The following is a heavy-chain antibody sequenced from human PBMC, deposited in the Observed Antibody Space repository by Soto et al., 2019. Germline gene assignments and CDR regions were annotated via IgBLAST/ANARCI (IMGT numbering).Heavy chain of an antibody. CDR1: GFSISSYY. CDR3: ARVSGSYRGPNWFDP. V-gene: IGHV4-59*01. Sequence: PSETLSLTCTFSGFSISSYYWSWIRQPPGKGLEWIGYIYYSGSTNYNPSLKSRVTISVDTSKNQFSLKLSSVTAADTAVYYCARVSGSYRGPNWFDPWGQGTLVTVSS. J-gene: IGHJ5*02. D-gene: IGHD1-26*01. CDR2: IYYSGST.